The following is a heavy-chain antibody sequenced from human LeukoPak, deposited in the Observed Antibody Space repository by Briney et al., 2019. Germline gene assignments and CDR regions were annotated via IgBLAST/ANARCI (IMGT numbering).Heavy chain of an antibody. D-gene: IGHD5-18*01. CDR1: GGSVNSGSTS. J-gene: IGHJ3*02. V-gene: IGHV4-61*09. CDR3: ATETALFVSAHDAFDT. Sequence: KSSQTLSLTCTVSGGSVNSGSTSWSWIRQPAGKGLEWIGHIHGSGSTNYNPSVKSRVSISLDTSKNQVSLKLTSVTAADTAVYYCATETALFVSAHDAFDTWGQGTLVTVSS. CDR2: IHGSGST.